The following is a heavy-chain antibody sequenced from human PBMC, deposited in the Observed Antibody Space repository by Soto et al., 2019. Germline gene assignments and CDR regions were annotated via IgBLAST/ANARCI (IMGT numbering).Heavy chain of an antibody. CDR2: IIPIFGTA. J-gene: IGHJ6*02. CDR1: GGTFSSYA. CDR3: ARDRYSGYDAYYYYGMDV. D-gene: IGHD5-12*01. V-gene: IGHV1-69*13. Sequence: SVKVSCKASGGTFSSYAISWVRQVPGQGLEWMGGIIPIFGTANYAQKFQGRVTITADESTSTAYMELSSLRSEDTAVYYCARDRYSGYDAYYYYGMDVWGQGTTVTVS.